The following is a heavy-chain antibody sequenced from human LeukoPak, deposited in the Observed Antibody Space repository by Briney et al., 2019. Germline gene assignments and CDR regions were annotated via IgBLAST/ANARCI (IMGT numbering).Heavy chain of an antibody. V-gene: IGHV3-30*02. J-gene: IGHJ4*02. CDR1: GFTFSSYG. CDR2: IRYDGSNK. D-gene: IGHD1-26*01. CDR3: AKVISGSYGWVDY. Sequence: GGSLRLSCAASGFTFSSYGMHWVRQAPGKGLEWVAFIRYDGSNKYYADSVKGRFTISRDNSKNTLYLQMNSLRAEDTAVYYCAKVISGSYGWVDYWGQGTLVTVSS.